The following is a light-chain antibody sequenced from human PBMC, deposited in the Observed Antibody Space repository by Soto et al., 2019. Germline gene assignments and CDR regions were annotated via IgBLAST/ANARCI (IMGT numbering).Light chain of an antibody. CDR2: DVP. J-gene: IGLJ1*01. CDR1: SSDVGGFDH. CDR3: NSFTTTNTYV. Sequence: QSVLTQPASLSGSPGQSITISCTGASSDVGGFDHVSWYQQHPGKVPRLLIYDVPSRPSGVSDRFSGSKSGNTASLTISGLQAEDEADYYCNSFTTTNTYVFGTGTKVTVL. V-gene: IGLV2-14*03.